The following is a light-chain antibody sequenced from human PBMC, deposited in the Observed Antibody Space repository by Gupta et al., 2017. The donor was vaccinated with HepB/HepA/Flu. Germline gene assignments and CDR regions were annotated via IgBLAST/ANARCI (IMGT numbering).Light chain of an antibody. CDR3: QQDYSLPPT. Sequence: IGDIVTITCQASQDINNYLNWYQQKPGTAPKLLILDASHLETGVPSRFSGSASGTDFTFTINSLQPEDVATYYCQQDYSLPPTFGGGTKVEIK. CDR1: QDINNY. V-gene: IGKV1-33*01. CDR2: DAS. J-gene: IGKJ4*01.